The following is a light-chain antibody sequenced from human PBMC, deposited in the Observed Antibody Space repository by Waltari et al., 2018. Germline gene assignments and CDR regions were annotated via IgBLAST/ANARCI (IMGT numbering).Light chain of an antibody. J-gene: IGLJ3*02. Sequence: QSVLTQPPSASGTPGQRVVISCSGSGSNPGPMIVNWYHQIPGMAPKLLIHTNNQRPSGVPDRFSGSKSGTSASLAISGLQSGDEGHYYCASWDDSLNGPVFGGGTKLTVL. CDR2: TNN. V-gene: IGLV1-44*01. CDR3: ASWDDSLNGPV. CDR1: GSNPGPMI.